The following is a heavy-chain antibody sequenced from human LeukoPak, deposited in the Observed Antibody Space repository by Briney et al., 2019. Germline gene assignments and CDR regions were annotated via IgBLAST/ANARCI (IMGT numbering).Heavy chain of an antibody. D-gene: IGHD6-19*01. Sequence: SETLSLTCTASGDSISSSSYYWGWIRQPPGKGLEWIGMIYYSGSTYYNPSLKSRVSLSVGTSKNQFSLKVSSMTAADTAVYYCARQGQWLTYYAMDVWGQGTTVTVSS. V-gene: IGHV4-39*01. CDR2: IYYSGST. CDR3: ARQGQWLTYYAMDV. J-gene: IGHJ6*02. CDR1: GDSISSSSYY.